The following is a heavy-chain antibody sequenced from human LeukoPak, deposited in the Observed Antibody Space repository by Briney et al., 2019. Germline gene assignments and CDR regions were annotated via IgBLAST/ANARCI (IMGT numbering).Heavy chain of an antibody. D-gene: IGHD3-9*01. J-gene: IGHJ4*02. Sequence: GRSLRLSCAACGYTFSSYGMHWVRQAPGKGLEWVAVISYDGSNKYYADSVKGRFTISRDNSKNTLYLQMNSLRAEDTAVYYCARVLRDYDILTDPLDYWGQGTLVTVSS. V-gene: IGHV3-30*03. CDR3: ARVLRDYDILTDPLDY. CDR2: ISYDGSNK. CDR1: GYTFSSYG.